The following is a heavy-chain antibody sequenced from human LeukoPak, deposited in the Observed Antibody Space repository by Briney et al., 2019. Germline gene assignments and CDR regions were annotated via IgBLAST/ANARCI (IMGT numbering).Heavy chain of an antibody. J-gene: IGHJ4*02. D-gene: IGHD6-19*01. CDR2: IKQDGSEK. CDR3: AKDGPGGWYFDS. V-gene: IGHV3-7*03. CDR1: GFTFTNFW. Sequence: GGSLRLSCAASGFTFTNFWMCWVRQAPGKGLEWVANIKQDGSEKHYVDSVNGRFTISRDNAKDSLYLQTNSLRAEDTAVYYCAKDGPGGWYFDSWGQGTPVTVSS.